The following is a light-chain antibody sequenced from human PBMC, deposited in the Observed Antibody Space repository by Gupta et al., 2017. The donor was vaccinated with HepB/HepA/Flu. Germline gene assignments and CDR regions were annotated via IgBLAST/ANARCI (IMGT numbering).Light chain of an antibody. CDR3: AAWDDSLNGVL. V-gene: IGLV1-44*01. CDR1: RSNIGSNT. CDR2: SNN. J-gene: IGLJ2*01. Sequence: SVLTPPPSASRSPGQRVTISFSGSRSNIGSNTVNWSQQFPGTAPKLLMYSNNQRHSGVPDRFSGSKSGTSVSLASSGLQSEDEADYYCAAWDDSLNGVLFGGGTKLTVL.